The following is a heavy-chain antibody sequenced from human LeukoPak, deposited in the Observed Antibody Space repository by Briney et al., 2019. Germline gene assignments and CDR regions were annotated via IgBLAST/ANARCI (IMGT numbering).Heavy chain of an antibody. J-gene: IGHJ4*02. CDR2: IYYSGST. CDR3: AREGSGWFDY. CDR1: GGSFSGYY. Sequence: PSETLSLTCAVYGGSFSGYYWSWIRQPPGKGLEWIGYIYYSGSTNYNPSLKSRVTISVDTSKNQFSLKLSSVTAADTAVYYCAREGSGWFDYWGQGTLVTVSS. V-gene: IGHV4-59*01. D-gene: IGHD6-19*01.